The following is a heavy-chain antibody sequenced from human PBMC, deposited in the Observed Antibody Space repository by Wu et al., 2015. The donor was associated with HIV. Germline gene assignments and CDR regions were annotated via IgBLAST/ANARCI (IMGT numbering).Heavy chain of an antibody. CDR1: GYTFKTYG. J-gene: IGHJ3*02. D-gene: IGHD6-13*01. Sequence: QVQLEQSGGEVKNVGASIKVSCKASGYTFKTYGISWVRQAPGQGLEWMGWISIYTGNTNYEEKFQDRVTMTADPSTKTAYMEVRRLRSDDTAVYYCARSFSETSSWYNRPPNAFQIWGQGDNGHRLF. V-gene: IGHV1-18*04. CDR2: ISIYTGNT. CDR3: ARSFSETSSWYNRPPNAFQI.